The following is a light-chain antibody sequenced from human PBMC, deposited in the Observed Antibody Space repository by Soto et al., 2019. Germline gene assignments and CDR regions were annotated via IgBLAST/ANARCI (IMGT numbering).Light chain of an antibody. CDR3: QKYDGAPLT. J-gene: IGKJ4*01. Sequence: DIQMTQSPSSLSASVGDRVTITCRAGQDINIYLAWYQQKPGKVPKLLISAASTLQSGVPSRFSGSGSGTDFTLTICSLQPEDVATYFCQKYDGAPLTFGGGTKVEIK. V-gene: IGKV1-27*01. CDR1: QDINIY. CDR2: AAS.